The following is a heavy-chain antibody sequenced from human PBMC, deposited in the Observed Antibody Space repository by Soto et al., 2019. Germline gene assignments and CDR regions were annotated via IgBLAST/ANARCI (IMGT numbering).Heavy chain of an antibody. CDR2: INVGNGDT. CDR3: ARTAYIVVVLTASLDY. D-gene: IGHD2-15*01. CDR1: GYTFPSYG. J-gene: IGHJ4*02. Sequence: GASVKVSCNASGYTFPSYGIHWVRQAPGQGLEWMGWINVGNGDTKYSQRFLGRVTITRDTSATTAYMELSSLSSEDTAVYYCARTAYIVVVLTASLDYWGQGTLVTVSS. V-gene: IGHV1-3*01.